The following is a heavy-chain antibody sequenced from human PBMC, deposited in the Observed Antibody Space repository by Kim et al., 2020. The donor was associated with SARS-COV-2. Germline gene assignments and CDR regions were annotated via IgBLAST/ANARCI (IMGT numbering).Heavy chain of an antibody. J-gene: IGHJ4*02. Sequence: SETLSLTCTVSGGSISSYFWSWIRQPPGKGLEWIGFIYYDGSTTYKPSLKSRVTTPLDNSNNRVSLDMTSVTAADTAVYFFAGAHRWGSMPYYFDYWGQG. V-gene: IGHV4-59*13. CDR1: GGSISSYF. CDR3: AGAHRWGSMPYYFDY. D-gene: IGHD3-16*01. CDR2: IYYDGST.